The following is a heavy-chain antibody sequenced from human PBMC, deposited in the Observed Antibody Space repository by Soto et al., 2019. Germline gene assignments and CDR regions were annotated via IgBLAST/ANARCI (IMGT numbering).Heavy chain of an antibody. Sequence: PSETLSLTCTVSGGSISSGGYYWSWIRQHPGKGLEWIGYIYYSGSTYYNPSLKSRVTISVDTSRNQFSLKLSSVTAADTAVYYCARVGVTNYYYYGMDVWGQGTTVTVSS. V-gene: IGHV4-31*03. CDR2: IYYSGST. D-gene: IGHD2-21*02. J-gene: IGHJ6*02. CDR1: GGSISSGGYY. CDR3: ARVGVTNYYYYGMDV.